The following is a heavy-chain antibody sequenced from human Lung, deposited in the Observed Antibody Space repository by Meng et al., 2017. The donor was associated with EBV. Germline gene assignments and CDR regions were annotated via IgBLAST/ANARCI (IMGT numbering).Heavy chain of an antibody. CDR2: ISCYNGDT. J-gene: IGHJ4*02. V-gene: IGHV1-18*01. CDR1: GYTFTHHS. D-gene: IGHD3-10*01. CDR3: ARDQGAWFGEAPRFDY. Sequence: QRWQSGAEGEKPGASMRVSCKASGYTFTHHSISWIRQAPGQGLEWMGWISCYNGDTNYAQKLQGRVTMITDTSTNTAYMDLRGLRSDDTAVYYCARDQGAWFGEAPRFDYWGQGTLVTVSS.